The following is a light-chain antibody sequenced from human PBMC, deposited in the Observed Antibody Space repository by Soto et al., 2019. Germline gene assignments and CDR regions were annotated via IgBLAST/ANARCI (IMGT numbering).Light chain of an antibody. CDR2: CAS. CDR1: ESLINNY. J-gene: IGKJ2*04. CDR3: QQYDYSPCS. V-gene: IGKV3-20*01. Sequence: EIVLTQSPGIVSLSPGDRATLSCRASESLINNYLAWYQQKPGQAPRLLIFCASTMATGIPDRFRGSGSGTDFTLTISRLEPEDFAVYHCQQYDYSPCSFGQGTKLQI.